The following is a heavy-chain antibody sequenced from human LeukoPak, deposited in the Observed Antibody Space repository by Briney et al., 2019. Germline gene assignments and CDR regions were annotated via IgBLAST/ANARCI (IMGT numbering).Heavy chain of an antibody. Sequence: ASVTVSCKASGYTFTSYDINWVRQATGQGLEWMGWMNPNSGNTGYAQKFQGRVTMTRNTSISTAYMELSSLRSEDTAVYYCARDGPNCGSGSHYYYGMDVWGQGTTVTVSS. D-gene: IGHD3-10*01. CDR2: MNPNSGNT. CDR1: GYTFTSYD. CDR3: ARDGPNCGSGSHYYYGMDV. V-gene: IGHV1-8*01. J-gene: IGHJ6*02.